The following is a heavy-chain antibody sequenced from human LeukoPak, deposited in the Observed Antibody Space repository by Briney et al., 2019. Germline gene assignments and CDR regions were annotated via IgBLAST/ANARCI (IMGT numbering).Heavy chain of an antibody. CDR1: GYTFTSYG. V-gene: IGHV1-18*01. J-gene: IGHJ6*03. CDR3: ARDAAGGFGELYRYYYYYMDV. D-gene: IGHD3-10*01. CDR2: ISAYNGNT. Sequence: ASVKVSCKASGYTFTSYGISWVRQAPGQGLEWMGWISAYNGNTNYAQELQGRVTMTTDTSTSTVYMELSSLRSEDTAVYYCARDAAGGFGELYRYYYYYMDVWGKGTTVTVSS.